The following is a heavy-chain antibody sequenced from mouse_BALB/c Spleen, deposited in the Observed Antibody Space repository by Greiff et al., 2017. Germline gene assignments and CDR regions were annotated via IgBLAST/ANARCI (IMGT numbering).Heavy chain of an antibody. Sequence: DVKLVESGGGLVKPGGSLKLSCAASGFTFSDYYMYWVRQTPEKRLEWVATISDGGSYTYYPDSVKGRFTISRDNAKNNLYLQMSSLKSEDTAMYYCARDLGNYGYFDVWGAGTTVTVSS. J-gene: IGHJ1*01. D-gene: IGHD2-1*01. V-gene: IGHV5-4*02. CDR3: ARDLGNYGYFDV. CDR2: ISDGGSYT. CDR1: GFTFSDYY.